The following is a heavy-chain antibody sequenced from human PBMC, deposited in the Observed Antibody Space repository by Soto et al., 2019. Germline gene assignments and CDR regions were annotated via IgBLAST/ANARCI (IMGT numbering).Heavy chain of an antibody. D-gene: IGHD2-21*02. CDR1: GFTFSSYS. CDR3: ARLQAYCGGDCYPAGLGY. Sequence: EVQLVESGGGLVKPGGSLRLSCAASGFTFSSYSMNWVRQAPGKGLEWVSSISSSSSYIDYADSVKGRFTISRDNAKNSLYLQMNSLRDDDTAVYYCARLQAYCGGDCYPAGLGYWGQGTLVTVSS. V-gene: IGHV3-21*01. CDR2: ISSSSSYI. J-gene: IGHJ4*02.